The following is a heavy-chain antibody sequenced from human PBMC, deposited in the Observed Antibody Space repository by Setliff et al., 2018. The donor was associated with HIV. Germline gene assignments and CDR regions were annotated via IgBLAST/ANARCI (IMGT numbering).Heavy chain of an antibody. D-gene: IGHD3-10*01. CDR3: ARAGSMVRGVIISAIDI. V-gene: IGHV4-4*07. Sequence: SETLSLTCSVSDGSVSGYSWSWIRQPAGKGLEWIGRIYTSGTTNYNPSLKSRVTMSVDTSENQFSLKLSSVTAADTAVYYCARAGSMVRGVIISAIDIWGQGTMVTVSS. CDR2: IYTSGTT. J-gene: IGHJ3*02. CDR1: DGSVSGYS.